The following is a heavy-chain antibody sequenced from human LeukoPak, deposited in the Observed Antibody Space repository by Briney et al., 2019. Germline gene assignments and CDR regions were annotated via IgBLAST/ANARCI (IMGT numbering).Heavy chain of an antibody. D-gene: IGHD4-17*01. CDR2: INPNTGGT. Sequence: ASVKVSCKASGYTFTGYYMHWVRQAPGRGLEWMGWINPNTGGTNYAQKFQGRVTMTRDTSISTAYTELSRLRSDDTAVYYCARSTYGDYLVDYWGQGTLVTVSS. CDR1: GYTFTGYY. V-gene: IGHV1-2*02. CDR3: ARSTYGDYLVDY. J-gene: IGHJ4*02.